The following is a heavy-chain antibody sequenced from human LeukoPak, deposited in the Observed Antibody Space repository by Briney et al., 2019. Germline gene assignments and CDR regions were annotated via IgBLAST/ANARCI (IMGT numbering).Heavy chain of an antibody. V-gene: IGHV3-7*01. CDR2: INKDGSEK. CDR3: SRGGSIAARRAAIVVNAFDI. D-gene: IGHD6-6*01. CDR1: GFTISSYW. Sequence: GGSLRLSCAASGFTISSYWMSWVRHAPGQGLEWVSNINKDGSEKYYLDSVKGRFTTSRHDAKNSLYLQMKSLRAEATAVFYFSRGGSIAARRAAIVVNAFDIWGQGTMVTVSS. J-gene: IGHJ3*02.